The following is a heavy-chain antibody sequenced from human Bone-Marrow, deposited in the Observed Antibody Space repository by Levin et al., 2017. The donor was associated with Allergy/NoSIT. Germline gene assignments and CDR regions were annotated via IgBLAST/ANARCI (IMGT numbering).Heavy chain of an antibody. CDR2: VYVSGGT. Sequence: SETLSLTCTVSGGSINSGVAYWSWIRQPAGNGLEWFGRVYVSGGTIYNPSFQSRVSMSVDTSRNQFSLKLSSVTAADTAIYYCARDIAESGSWWFDPWGQGILVTVSS. V-gene: IGHV4-61*02. CDR3: ARDIAESGSWWFDP. J-gene: IGHJ5*02. D-gene: IGHD5-12*01. CDR1: GGSINSGVAY.